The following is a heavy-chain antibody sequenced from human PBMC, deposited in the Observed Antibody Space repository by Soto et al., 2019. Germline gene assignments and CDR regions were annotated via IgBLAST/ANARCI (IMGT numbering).Heavy chain of an antibody. V-gene: IGHV4-34*01. CDR2: INHSGST. CDR1: GGSFSGYY. D-gene: IGHD1-26*01. CDR3: ARVTWELLVDI. Sequence: SETLSLTCAVYGGSFSGYYWSWIRQPPGKGLEWIGEINHSGSTNYNPSLKSRVTISVDTSKNQFSLKLSSVTAADTAVYYCARVTWELLVDIWGQGTMVTVSS. J-gene: IGHJ3*02.